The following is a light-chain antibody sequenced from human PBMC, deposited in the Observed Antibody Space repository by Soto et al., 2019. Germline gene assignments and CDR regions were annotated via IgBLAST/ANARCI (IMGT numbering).Light chain of an antibody. CDR2: DAS. V-gene: IGKV3-11*01. Sequence: EIVLTQSPATLSLSPGDRATLSCRASQSVSRYLAWYQQKPGQAPRLLIYDASNRATGIPARFSGSGSGTDFTLTISSLEPEDFAVYYCQQRSNWPPFSFGGGTKVEIK. CDR1: QSVSRY. CDR3: QQRSNWPPFS. J-gene: IGKJ4*01.